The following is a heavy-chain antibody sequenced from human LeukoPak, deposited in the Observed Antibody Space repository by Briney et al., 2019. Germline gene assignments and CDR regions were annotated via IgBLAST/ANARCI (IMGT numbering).Heavy chain of an antibody. CDR2: ISGSGGST. V-gene: IGHV3-23*01. CDR1: GFTFSSYA. D-gene: IGHD3-22*01. CDR3: ARGGYYYYDSSGSYAQH. Sequence: GGSLRLSCAASGFTFSSYAMSWVRQAPGKGLEWVSAISGSGGSTYYADSVKGRFTISRDNSKNTLYLQMNSLRAEDTAVYYCARGGYYYYDSSGSYAQHWGQGTLVTVSS. J-gene: IGHJ1*01.